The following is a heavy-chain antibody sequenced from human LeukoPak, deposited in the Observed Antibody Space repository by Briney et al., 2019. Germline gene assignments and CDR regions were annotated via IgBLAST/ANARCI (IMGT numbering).Heavy chain of an antibody. CDR2: FYTSGST. Sequence: PSETLSLTCTVSGGSISSGSYYWSWIRQPAGKGLEWIGRFYTSGSTNYNPSLKSRVTISVDTSRNQFSLKLSSVTAADTAIYYCTGELAGTTVHYWGQGILVTVSS. CDR1: GGSISSGSYY. V-gene: IGHV4-61*02. CDR3: TGELAGTTVHY. D-gene: IGHD1-7*01. J-gene: IGHJ4*02.